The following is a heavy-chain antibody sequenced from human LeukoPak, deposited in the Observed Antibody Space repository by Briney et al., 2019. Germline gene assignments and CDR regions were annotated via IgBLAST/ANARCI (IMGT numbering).Heavy chain of an antibody. V-gene: IGHV1-24*01. CDR2: FDPEDGET. J-gene: IGHJ5*02. Sequence: ASVKVSCKVSGYTLTELSMHWVRQAPGKGLEWMGGFDPEDGETIYAQKFQGRVTMTEDTSTDTAYMELSSLRSEDTAVYYCATDTSPIYSSSSNWFDLWGQGTLVTVSS. CDR3: ATDTSPIYSSSSNWFDL. CDR1: GYTLTELS. D-gene: IGHD6-13*01.